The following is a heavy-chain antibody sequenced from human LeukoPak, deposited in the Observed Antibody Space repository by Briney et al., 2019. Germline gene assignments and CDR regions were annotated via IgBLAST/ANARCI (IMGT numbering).Heavy chain of an antibody. CDR3: ARVGCSRTSCYTVDV. V-gene: IGHV4-31*03. Sequence: PSQTLSLTCTVSGGSISSGGYYWGWIRQHPGKGLEWIGYIYYSGSTYYNPSLKSRVTISVDTSKNQFSLKLSSVTAADTAVYYCARVGCSRTSCYTVDVWGKGTTVTVSS. J-gene: IGHJ6*04. D-gene: IGHD2-2*02. CDR1: GGSISSGGYY. CDR2: IYYSGST.